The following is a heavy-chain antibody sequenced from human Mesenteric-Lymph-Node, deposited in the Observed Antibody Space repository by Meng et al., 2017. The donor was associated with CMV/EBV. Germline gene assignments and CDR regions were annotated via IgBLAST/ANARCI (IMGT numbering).Heavy chain of an antibody. J-gene: IGHJ4*02. Sequence: ASVKVSCKASGYTFTNYYIHWVRQATGQGLEWMGWMNPNSGNTGYAQKFQGRVTITRNTSISTAYMELSSLRSEDTAVYYCARSGSSWSRCFDYWGQGTLVTVSS. CDR1: GYTFTNYY. V-gene: IGHV1-8*03. CDR2: MNPNSGNT. CDR3: ARSGSSWSRCFDY. D-gene: IGHD6-13*01.